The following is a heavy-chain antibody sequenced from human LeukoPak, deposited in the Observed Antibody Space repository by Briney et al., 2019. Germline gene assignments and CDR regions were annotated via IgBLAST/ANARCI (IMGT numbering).Heavy chain of an antibody. CDR3: ARDHDGSGSYYNPNWFDP. CDR1: GGSISSYY. D-gene: IGHD3-10*01. Sequence: SETLSLTCTVSGGSISSYYWSWIRQPPGKGLEWIGYIYYSGSTNYNPSLKSRVTISVDTSKNQFSLKLSSVTAADTAVYYCARDHDGSGSYYNPNWFDPWGQGTLVTVSS. V-gene: IGHV4-59*12. J-gene: IGHJ5*02. CDR2: IYYSGST.